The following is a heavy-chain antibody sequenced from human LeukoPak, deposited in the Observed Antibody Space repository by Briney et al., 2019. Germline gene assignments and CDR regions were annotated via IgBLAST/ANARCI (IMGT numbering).Heavy chain of an antibody. V-gene: IGHV3-21*01. J-gene: IGHJ4*02. D-gene: IGHD6-19*01. CDR1: GFTFSNYS. Sequence: GSLRLSCAASGFTFSNYSMNWVRQAPGKGLEWVSSISDSSSYIYYAASVRGRFTISRDNAKNSLYLQMNSLRAEDTAVYYCARDKAAVDFDYWGQGTLVTVSS. CDR2: ISDSSSYI. CDR3: ARDKAAVDFDY.